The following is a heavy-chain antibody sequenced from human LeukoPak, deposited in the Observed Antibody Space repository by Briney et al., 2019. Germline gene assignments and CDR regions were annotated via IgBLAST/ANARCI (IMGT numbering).Heavy chain of an antibody. D-gene: IGHD3-3*01. CDR2: INHGGST. Sequence: PSETLSLTCAVYGGSFSGYYWGWIRQPPGRGLEWIGDINHGGSTNYNPSLKGRLTISVDASKNQFSLKLNSVTAADTAVYYCARGRYTIFGVVSDFDHWGQGTLVTVSS. CDR3: ARGRYTIFGVVSDFDH. V-gene: IGHV4-34*01. J-gene: IGHJ4*02. CDR1: GGSFSGYY.